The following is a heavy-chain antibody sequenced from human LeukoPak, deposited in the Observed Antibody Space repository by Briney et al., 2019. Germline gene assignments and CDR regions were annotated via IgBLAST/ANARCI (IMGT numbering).Heavy chain of an antibody. CDR1: GFTFDIYG. CDR3: AKDYGPLSSY. V-gene: IGHV3-23*01. J-gene: IGHJ4*02. D-gene: IGHD4-17*01. Sequence: GGTLRLSCAAFGFTFDIYGINWVRQAPGKGLEWVSGITPSGDMSYYADSVKGRFTISRDNSKNTLYLQMNSLRAEDTAVYYCAKDYGPLSSYWGQGILVTVSS. CDR2: ITPSGDMS.